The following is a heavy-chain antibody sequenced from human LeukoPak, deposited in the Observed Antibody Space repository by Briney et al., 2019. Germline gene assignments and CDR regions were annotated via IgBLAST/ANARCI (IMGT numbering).Heavy chain of an antibody. CDR3: ARDRGDGYFFY. CDR1: GFTVSSNY. D-gene: IGHD3-10*01. CDR2: IYSGGST. Sequence: TGGSLRLSCAASGFTVSSNYMSWVRQAPGKELEWVSVIYSGGSTYYADSVKGRFTISRDNSKNTLYLQMNSLRAEDTAVYYCARDRGDGYFFYWGQGTLVTVSS. V-gene: IGHV3-53*01. J-gene: IGHJ4*02.